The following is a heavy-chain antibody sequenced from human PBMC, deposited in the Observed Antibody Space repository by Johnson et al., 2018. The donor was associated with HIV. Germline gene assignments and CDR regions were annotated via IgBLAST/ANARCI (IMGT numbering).Heavy chain of an antibody. D-gene: IGHD2-2*01. V-gene: IGHV3-30*03. Sequence: QVQLVESGGGVVQPGRSLRLSCAASGFTFSSYGMHWVRQAPGKGLEWVAVISYDGSNKYYADSVKGRFTISRDNSKNTLFLQMNSLRDEDTAVSYCARGGLLGYCSSTSCSKDAFDIWGQGTMVTVSS. J-gene: IGHJ3*02. CDR1: GFTFSSYG. CDR3: ARGGLLGYCSSTSCSKDAFDI. CDR2: ISYDGSNK.